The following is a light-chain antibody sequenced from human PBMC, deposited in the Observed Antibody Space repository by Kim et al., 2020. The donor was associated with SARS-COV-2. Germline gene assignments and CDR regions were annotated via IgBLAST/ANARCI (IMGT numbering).Light chain of an antibody. V-gene: IGKV1-12*01. J-gene: IGKJ5*01. CDR3: QEAYGFPTT. CDR2: AAS. CDR1: KDISTW. Sequence: SSVGDRVTINCRASKDISTWVAWYQQKPGKAPKLLISAASTLQNGVPSRFSGSGSGTDFTLTISNLQPEDFATYYCQEAYGFPTTFGQGTRLEIK.